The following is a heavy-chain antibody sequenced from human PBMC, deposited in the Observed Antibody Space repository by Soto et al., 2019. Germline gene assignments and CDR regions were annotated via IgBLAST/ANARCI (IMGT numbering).Heavy chain of an antibody. D-gene: IGHD2-2*02. CDR1: GGSFSGYY. Sequence: SETLSLTCAVYGGSFSGYYWSWIRQPPGKGLEWIGEINHSGSTNYNPSLKSRVTISVDTSKNQFSLELSSVTAADTAVYYCASPYCSSTSCYSASDYWGQGTLVTVSS. V-gene: IGHV4-34*01. J-gene: IGHJ4*02. CDR3: ASPYCSSTSCYSASDY. CDR2: INHSGST.